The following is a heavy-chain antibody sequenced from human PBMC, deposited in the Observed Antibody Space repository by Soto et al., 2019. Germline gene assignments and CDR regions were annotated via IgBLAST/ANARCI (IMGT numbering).Heavy chain of an antibody. J-gene: IGHJ4*02. CDR2: IYHSGST. V-gene: IGHV4-4*02. CDR3: ARESVLPNSSGYYYFDY. D-gene: IGHD3-22*01. Sequence: SETLSLTCAVSVGSISSSNWWSCVRQPPGKGLEWIGEIYHSGSTNYNPSLKSRVTISVDKSKNQFSLKLSSVTAADTAVYYCARESVLPNSSGYYYFDYWGQGTQVTVSS. CDR1: VGSISSSNW.